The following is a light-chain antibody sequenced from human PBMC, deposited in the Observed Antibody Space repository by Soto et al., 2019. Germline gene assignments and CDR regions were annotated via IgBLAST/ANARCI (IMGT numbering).Light chain of an antibody. Sequence: QSALTQPPSASGTPGQRVTISCSGSSSNIGRNTVDWYQQLPGTAPKLLIYSNNQRPSGVPDRFSGSKSGTSASLAISGLQSDDEADYYCAAWDDSLSESYVFGTGTKVTVL. V-gene: IGLV1-44*01. CDR2: SNN. CDR3: AAWDDSLSESYV. J-gene: IGLJ1*01. CDR1: SSNIGRNT.